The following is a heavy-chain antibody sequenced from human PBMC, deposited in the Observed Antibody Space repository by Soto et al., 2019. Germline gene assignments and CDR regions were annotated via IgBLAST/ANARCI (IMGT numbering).Heavy chain of an antibody. CDR3: ARLEYSSSKGIDY. CDR2: IIPILGIA. Sequence: QVQLVQSGAEVKKPGSSVKVSCKASGGTFSSYTISWVRQAPGQGLEWMGRIIPILGIANYAQKFQGRVTITAHKSTSTAYMELSSLRSEDTAVYYCARLEYSSSKGIDYWGQGTLVTVSS. V-gene: IGHV1-69*02. D-gene: IGHD6-6*01. J-gene: IGHJ4*02. CDR1: GGTFSSYT.